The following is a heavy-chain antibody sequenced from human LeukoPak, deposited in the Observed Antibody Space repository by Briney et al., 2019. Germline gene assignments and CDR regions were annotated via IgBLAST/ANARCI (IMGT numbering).Heavy chain of an antibody. D-gene: IGHD1-26*01. Sequence: SETLSLTCTVSGVSVGSAGYYWSWIRQPPGGGLEWIGHIYYISNTNYNPSLKSRVTMSVNPSENQFSLKLNSVTAADTAMYYCARTQSQSGSYRYYFGFWGQGTLVTVSS. CDR3: ARTQSQSGSYRYYFGF. CDR2: IYYISNT. V-gene: IGHV4-61*08. J-gene: IGHJ4*02. CDR1: GVSVGSAGYY.